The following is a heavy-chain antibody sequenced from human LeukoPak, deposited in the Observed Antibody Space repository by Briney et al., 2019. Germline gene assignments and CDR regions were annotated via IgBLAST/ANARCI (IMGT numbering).Heavy chain of an antibody. Sequence: PGASVGVSCKASGYTFTAYRMHWVRQAPGQGLEWMGWINPDTGDTNYAQNFQGRVTMTRDMTFTTAYMDLDSLTSDDTAVYYCARDAYFDHWGQGTLVTVSS. CDR2: INPDTGDT. V-gene: IGHV1-2*02. CDR3: ARDAYFDH. CDR1: GYTFTAYR. J-gene: IGHJ4*02.